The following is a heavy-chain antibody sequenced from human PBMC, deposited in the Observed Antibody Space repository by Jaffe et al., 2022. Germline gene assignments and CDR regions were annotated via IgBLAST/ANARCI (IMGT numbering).Heavy chain of an antibody. Sequence: EVQLVQSGAEVKKPGESLKISCKGSGYSFTSYWIGWVRQMPGKGLEWMGIIYPGDSDTRYSPSFQGQVTISADKSISTAYLQWSSLKASDTAMYYCASTIGPILTGYSGTDEGDAFDIWGQGTMVTVSS. J-gene: IGHJ3*02. CDR3: ASTIGPILTGYSGTDEGDAFDI. CDR1: GYSFTSYW. V-gene: IGHV5-51*03. CDR2: IYPGDSDT. D-gene: IGHD3-9*01.